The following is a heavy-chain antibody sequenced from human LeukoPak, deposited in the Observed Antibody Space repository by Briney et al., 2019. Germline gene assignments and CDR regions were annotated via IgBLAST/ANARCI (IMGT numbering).Heavy chain of an antibody. Sequence: GGSLRLSCAASGFTFSSYWMHWVRQAPGKGLVWVSRINSDGSSTSYADSVKGRLTISRDNAKQSLYLQMDSLTAEDTAVYYCVTSWCRQQRDYWGQGTLVTVSS. J-gene: IGHJ4*02. V-gene: IGHV3-74*01. CDR1: GFTFSSYW. CDR3: VTSWCRQQRDY. CDR2: INSDGSST. D-gene: IGHD2-8*01.